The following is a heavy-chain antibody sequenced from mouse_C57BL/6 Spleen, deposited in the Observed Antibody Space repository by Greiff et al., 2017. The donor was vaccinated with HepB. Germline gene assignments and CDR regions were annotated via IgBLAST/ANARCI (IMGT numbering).Heavy chain of an antibody. Sequence: DVMLVESGGGLVKPGGSLKLSCAASGFTFSSYTMSWVRQTPEKRLEWVATISGGGGNTYYPDSVKGRFTISRDNAKNTLYLQMSSLRSEDTALYYCARKTFYAMDYWGQGTSVTVSS. CDR3: ARKTFYAMDY. CDR2: ISGGGGNT. V-gene: IGHV5-9*01. J-gene: IGHJ4*01. CDR1: GFTFSSYT.